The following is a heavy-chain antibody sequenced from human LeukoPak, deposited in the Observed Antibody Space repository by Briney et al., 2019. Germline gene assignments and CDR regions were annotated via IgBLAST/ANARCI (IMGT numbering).Heavy chain of an antibody. CDR1: GGSFSTYY. CDR3: ARVFVGSYPHYYHYVDV. J-gene: IGHJ6*03. CDR2: HSGST. D-gene: IGHD1-26*01. Sequence: SETLSLTCTVSGGSFSTYYWSWIRQLPGKGLEWIGYHSGSTNYNPSLKSRVTISVDTSKNQFSLKLTSVTAADTAVYYCARVFVGSYPHYYHYVDVWGKGTTVTVSS. V-gene: IGHV4-59*01.